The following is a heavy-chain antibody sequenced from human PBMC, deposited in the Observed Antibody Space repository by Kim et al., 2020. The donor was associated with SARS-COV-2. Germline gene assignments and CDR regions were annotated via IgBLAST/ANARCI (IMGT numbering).Heavy chain of an antibody. CDR2: IIPIFGTA. Sequence: SVKVSCKASGGTFSSYAISWVRQAPGQGLEWMGGIIPIFGTANYAQKFQGRVTITADESTSTAYMELSSLRSEDTAVYYCARDRRNIVVVPAALYYYYGMDVWGQGTTVTVSS. V-gene: IGHV1-69*13. CDR3: ARDRRNIVVVPAALYYYYGMDV. J-gene: IGHJ6*02. D-gene: IGHD2-2*01. CDR1: GGTFSSYA.